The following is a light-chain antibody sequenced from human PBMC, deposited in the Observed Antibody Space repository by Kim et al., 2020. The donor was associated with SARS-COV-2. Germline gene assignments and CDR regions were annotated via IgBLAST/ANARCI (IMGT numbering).Light chain of an antibody. Sequence: GQTVRITCQGDSLKSNYASWYQQRPGQAPVLVIYGKNSRPSGIPDRFSGSSSGNTASLTITGAQAEDEADYYCNSRDSSGNHVVFGGGTQLTVL. CDR3: NSRDSSGNHVV. J-gene: IGLJ2*01. CDR1: SLKSNY. CDR2: GKN. V-gene: IGLV3-19*01.